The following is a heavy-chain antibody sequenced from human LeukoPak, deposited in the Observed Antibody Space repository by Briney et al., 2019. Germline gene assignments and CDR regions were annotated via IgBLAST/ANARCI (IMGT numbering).Heavy chain of an antibody. J-gene: IGHJ4*02. D-gene: IGHD3-22*01. CDR3: ARPRYDGSGSYSH. V-gene: IGHV3-74*01. CDR2: INSDGSGT. Sequence: GGSLRLSCAASGFTFSGYWMHWVRQAPGKGLVWVSRINSDGSGTTYADSVKGRFTISRDNSKNTLYLQMNSLRAEDTAVYYCARPRYDGSGSYSHWGQGTLVTVSS. CDR1: GFTFSGYW.